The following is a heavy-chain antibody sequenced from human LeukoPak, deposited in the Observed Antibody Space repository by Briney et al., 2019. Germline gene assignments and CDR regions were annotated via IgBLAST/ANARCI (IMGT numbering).Heavy chain of an antibody. V-gene: IGHV1-69*04. D-gene: IGHD3-22*01. J-gene: IGHJ4*02. CDR1: GGTFSSYA. CDR2: IIPIFGIA. Sequence: GASVKVSCKASGGTFSSYAISWVRQAPGQGLEWMGRIIPIFGIANYAQKFQGRVTITADKSTSTAYMELSSLRSEDTAVYYCARGGYYDSSGYYLDYWGQGTLVTVSS. CDR3: ARGGYYDSSGYYLDY.